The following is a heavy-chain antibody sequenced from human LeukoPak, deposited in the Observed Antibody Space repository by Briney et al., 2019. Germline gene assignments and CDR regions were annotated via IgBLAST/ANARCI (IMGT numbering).Heavy chain of an antibody. D-gene: IGHD6-19*01. CDR1: GFTFSSYA. J-gene: IGHJ4*02. Sequence: GRSLRLSCAASGFTFSSYAMHWVRQAPGKGLEWVAVISYDGSNKYYADSVKGRFTISRDNSKNTLYLQMNSLRAEDTAVYYCARGEAVAGFDCWGQGTLVTVSS. V-gene: IGHV3-30*04. CDR3: ARGEAVAGFDC. CDR2: ISYDGSNK.